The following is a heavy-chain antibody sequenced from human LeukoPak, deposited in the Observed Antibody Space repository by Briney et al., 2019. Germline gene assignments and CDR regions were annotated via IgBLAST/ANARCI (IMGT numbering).Heavy chain of an antibody. CDR3: ARSRLWFDY. D-gene: IGHD5-18*01. Sequence: GGSLRLSCAASGLTFSDYYMSWILHAPEKGMEWVSYISSSGSTIYYADSVKGRLTISRDNAKNSLYLQMNSLRAEDTAVYYCARSRLWFDYWGQGTLVTVSS. CDR1: GLTFSDYY. V-gene: IGHV3-11*04. J-gene: IGHJ4*02. CDR2: ISSSGSTI.